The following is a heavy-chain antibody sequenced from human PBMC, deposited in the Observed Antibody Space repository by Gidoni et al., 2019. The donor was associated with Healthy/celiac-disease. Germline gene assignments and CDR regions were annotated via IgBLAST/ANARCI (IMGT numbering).Heavy chain of an antibody. D-gene: IGHD2-8*01. CDR1: GWSFSGYY. J-gene: IGHJ5*02. CDR2: INHSGST. Sequence: QVQLQQWGAGLLKPSETLSLTCAVYGWSFSGYYWSWIRPPPGKGLEWIGEINHSGSTNYNPSLKSRVTISVDTSKNQFSLKLSSVTAADTAVYYCARRCTNGVCYRRLNWFDPWGQGTLVTVSS. CDR3: ARRCTNGVCYRRLNWFDP. V-gene: IGHV4-34*01.